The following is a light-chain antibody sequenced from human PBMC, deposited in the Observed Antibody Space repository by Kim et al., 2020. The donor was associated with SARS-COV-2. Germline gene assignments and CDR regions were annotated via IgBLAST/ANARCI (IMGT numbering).Light chain of an antibody. J-gene: IGLJ2*01. Sequence: SVSPGQTTTIPCSGDKLGDKYARWYQQKPGQSPVLVIYQHSKRPSGIPERFFGSNSGNTANLTISGTQAMDEADYYCQAWDSSTVVFGGGTQLTVL. CDR3: QAWDSSTVV. V-gene: IGLV3-1*01. CDR1: KLGDKY. CDR2: QHS.